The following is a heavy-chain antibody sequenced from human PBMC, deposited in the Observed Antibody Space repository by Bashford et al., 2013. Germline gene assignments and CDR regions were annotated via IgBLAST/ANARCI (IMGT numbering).Heavy chain of an antibody. Sequence: ETLSLTCTVSGGSINNYYWSWIRQPPGKGLEWIGYIYYSGSTNYHSSLKSRVTISVDTSKNQFSLKLSSVTAADTAVYYCARLSRLTRAETYYFDYVGPGNPGHRLL. J-gene: IGHJ4*02. CDR1: GGSINNYY. V-gene: IGHV4-59*08. D-gene: IGHD4/OR15-4a*01. CDR3: ARLSRLTRAETYYFDY. CDR2: IYYSGST.